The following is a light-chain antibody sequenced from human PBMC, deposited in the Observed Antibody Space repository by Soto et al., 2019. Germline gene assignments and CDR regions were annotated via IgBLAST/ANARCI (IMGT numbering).Light chain of an antibody. CDR3: QQYEDPPVT. V-gene: IGKV1-33*01. Sequence: DIQLTQSPSSLSASVGDRVTFTCQASQGVRNYLNWYQQKSGQAPKLLIHDATNLQTGVPSRFSGSGSGTDFSFTISSPQPEDIATYYCQQYEDPPVTFGGGTKVEIK. CDR2: DAT. J-gene: IGKJ4*01. CDR1: QGVRNY.